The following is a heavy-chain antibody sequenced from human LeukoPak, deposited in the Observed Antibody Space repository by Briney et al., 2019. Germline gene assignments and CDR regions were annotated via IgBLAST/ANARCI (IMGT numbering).Heavy chain of an antibody. J-gene: IGHJ3*02. CDR1: GFIFTNYW. CDR2: INSDGSST. CDR3: ASGTSVTFEI. D-gene: IGHD1-26*01. Sequence: GGSLRLSCAASGFIFTNYWMHWVRQAPGKGLVWVSRINSDGSSTNYADAVKGRFTISRDNAKNTVYLQMNSLRVEDTAVYYCASGTSVTFEIWGQGTLVTVSS. V-gene: IGHV3-74*01.